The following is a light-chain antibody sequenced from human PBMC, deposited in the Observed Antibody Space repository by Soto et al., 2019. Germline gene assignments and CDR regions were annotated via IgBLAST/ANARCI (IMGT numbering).Light chain of an antibody. V-gene: IGLV2-23*01. CDR3: CSYAGSSTSWV. Sequence: QSALTQPASVSGSPGQSITISCTGPISDVGSYDLVSWYQQHPGKAPKLMIYEGSKRPSGVSSRFSGSKSGNTASLTISGLQAEDEADYYCCSYAGSSTSWVFGGGTKLTVL. CDR1: ISDVGSYDL. CDR2: EGS. J-gene: IGLJ3*02.